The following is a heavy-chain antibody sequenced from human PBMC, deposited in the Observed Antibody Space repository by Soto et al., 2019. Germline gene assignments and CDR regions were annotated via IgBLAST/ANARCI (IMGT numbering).Heavy chain of an antibody. CDR1: SGSISSYY. D-gene: IGHD3-10*01. CDR2: IYDSGST. V-gene: IGHV4-4*07. Sequence: SSETLSLTCTVSSGSISSYYWSWIRQPAGKGLEWIGRIYDSGSTNYNPSLKSRVTMSIDTSKNQFSLKLSSVTAADTAVYYCARSGRHFYDNLDYWGQGTLVTVSS. J-gene: IGHJ4*02. CDR3: ARSGRHFYDNLDY.